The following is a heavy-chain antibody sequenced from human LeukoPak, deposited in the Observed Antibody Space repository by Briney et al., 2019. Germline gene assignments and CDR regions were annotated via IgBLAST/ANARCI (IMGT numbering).Heavy chain of an antibody. V-gene: IGHV1-69*13. D-gene: IGHD2-21*02. CDR1: GGTFSSYA. Sequence: GASVRVSCKASGGTFSSYAISWVRQAPGQGLEWMGGIIPIFGTANYAQKFQGRVTITADESTSTAYMELSSLRSEDTAVYYCARTYCGGDCYPGGNYYFDYWGQGTLVTVSS. CDR3: ARTYCGGDCYPGGNYYFDY. CDR2: IIPIFGTA. J-gene: IGHJ4*02.